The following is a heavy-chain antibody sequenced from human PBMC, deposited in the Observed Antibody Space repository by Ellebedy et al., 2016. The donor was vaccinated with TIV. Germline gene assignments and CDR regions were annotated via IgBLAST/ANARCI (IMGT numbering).Heavy chain of an antibody. V-gene: IGHV3-23*01. Sequence: PGGSLRLSCAASGFTFSNYFMSWVRQAPGKGLEWVSAISGSGDSTHYADSVKGRFSISRDNAKNSLYLQMNSLRDEDTAVYYCARTPAFDPWGQGTLVTVSS. CDR2: ISGSGDST. CDR1: GFTFSNYF. J-gene: IGHJ5*02. D-gene: IGHD1-14*01. CDR3: ARTPAFDP.